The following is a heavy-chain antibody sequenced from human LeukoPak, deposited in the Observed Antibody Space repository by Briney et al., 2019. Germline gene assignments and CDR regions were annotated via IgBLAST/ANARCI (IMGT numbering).Heavy chain of an antibody. J-gene: IGHJ6*02. CDR3: ARDSLPDYTLNLYGMDV. D-gene: IGHD4-11*01. V-gene: IGHV3-21*01. CDR2: ISSSSSYI. CDR1: GFTFSSYW. Sequence: GGSLRLSCAASGFTFSSYWMHWVRQAPGKGLEWVSSISSSSSYIYYADSVKGRFTISRDNAKNSLYLQMNSLRAEDTAVYYCARDSLPDYTLNLYGMDVWGQGTTVTVSS.